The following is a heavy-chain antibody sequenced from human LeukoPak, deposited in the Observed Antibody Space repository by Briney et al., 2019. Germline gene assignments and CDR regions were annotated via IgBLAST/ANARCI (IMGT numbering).Heavy chain of an antibody. CDR2: INPNSGVT. D-gene: IGHD6-19*01. V-gene: IGHV1-2*02. CDR1: GYTFTDYF. J-gene: IGHJ4*02. CDR3: ARDGEWLTNGDFDY. Sequence: ASVKVSCKASGYTFTDYFMHWVRQAPGQGLEWMGWINPNSGVTNYAQKFQGRVTMTRATSISTAYIELSSLISDDTAVYYCARDGEWLTNGDFDYWGQGTLVTVSS.